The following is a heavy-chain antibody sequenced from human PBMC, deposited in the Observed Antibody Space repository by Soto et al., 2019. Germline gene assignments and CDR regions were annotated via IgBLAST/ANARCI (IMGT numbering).Heavy chain of an antibody. CDR1: DGSISSGDYY. CDR3: ARGPYGSPNF. Sequence: PSETLSLTCTVSDGSISSGDYYWSWIRQLPGKGLEWVGYICRSGSTYHNPSLKSRLTISIDTSKNQFSLKLSSVTAADTAVYFCARGPYGSPNFWAQGTLVTVSS. V-gene: IGHV4-31*03. CDR2: ICRSGST. J-gene: IGHJ4*02. D-gene: IGHD3-10*01.